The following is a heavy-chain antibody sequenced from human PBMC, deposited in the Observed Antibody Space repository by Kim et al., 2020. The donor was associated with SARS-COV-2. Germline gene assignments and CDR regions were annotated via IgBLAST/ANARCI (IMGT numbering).Heavy chain of an antibody. V-gene: IGHV3-23*01. CDR1: GFTFSSYA. CDR2: ISGSGEST. Sequence: GGSLRLSCAASGFTFSSYAMSWVRQAPGKGLEWVSTISGSGESTYYADSVKGRFTISRDNSKTTLYLQMNSLRADDTAVFYCAKCQILRRAGFDFWGQGTLVTVSS. J-gene: IGHJ4*02. D-gene: IGHD2-8*01. CDR3: AKCQILRRAGFDF.